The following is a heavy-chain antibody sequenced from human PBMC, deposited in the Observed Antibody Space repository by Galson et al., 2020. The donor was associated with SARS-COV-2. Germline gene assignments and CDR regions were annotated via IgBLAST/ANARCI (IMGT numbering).Heavy chain of an antibody. D-gene: IGHD2-2*01. CDR2: ISGSGGST. J-gene: IGHJ6*02. CDR1: AFTFSSYA. CDR3: ARGFGCSSTGCYHYYGMDV. V-gene: IGHV3-23*01. Sequence: TGGSLRLSCAASAFTFSSYAMTWVRQAPGKGLEWVSGISGSGGSTYYADSVKGRFTISRDNSKNTLYLQMHSLTAEDTAVYYCARGFGCSSTGCYHYYGMDVWGQGTTVTVSS.